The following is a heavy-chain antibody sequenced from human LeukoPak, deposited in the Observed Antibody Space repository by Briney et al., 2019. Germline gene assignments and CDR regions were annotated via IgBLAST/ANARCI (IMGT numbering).Heavy chain of an antibody. D-gene: IGHD6-19*01. CDR2: IYHSGST. CDR1: GDSISNYY. CDR3: ASTYSSGFASDY. V-gene: IGHV4-38-2*02. J-gene: IGHJ4*02. Sequence: PSETLSPTCTVSGDSISNYYWGWIRQPPGKGLEWIGSIYHSGSTYYNPSLKSRVTISVDTSKNQFSLKLSSVTAADTAVYYCASTYSSGFASDYWGQGTLVTVPS.